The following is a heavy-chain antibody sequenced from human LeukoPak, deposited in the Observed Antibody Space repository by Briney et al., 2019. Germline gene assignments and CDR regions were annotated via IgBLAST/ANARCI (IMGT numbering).Heavy chain of an antibody. CDR3: ARDRTYYYGSGSSQFDP. CDR1: GYTFTSYY. D-gene: IGHD3-10*01. CDR2: IIPIFGTA. Sequence: SVKVSCKASGYTFTSYYMHWVRQAPGQGLEWMGGIIPIFGTANYAQKFQGRVTITADESTSTAYMELSSLRSEDTAVYYCARDRTYYYGSGSSQFDPWGQGTLVTVSS. V-gene: IGHV1-69*13. J-gene: IGHJ5*02.